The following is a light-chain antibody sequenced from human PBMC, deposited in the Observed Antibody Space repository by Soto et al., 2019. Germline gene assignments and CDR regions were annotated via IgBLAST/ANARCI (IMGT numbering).Light chain of an antibody. CDR2: DVS. V-gene: IGLV2-14*01. CDR3: SSYTSSSTLVV. Sequence: QSALTQPASVSGSPGQSITISCTGTSSDVGGYNYVSWYQQHPGKAPKLMIYDVSNRPSGVSNRFSGSKSGNTASLTISGLTAEDEADYSCSSYTSSSTLVVFGGGTKLTVL. J-gene: IGLJ2*01. CDR1: SSDVGGYNY.